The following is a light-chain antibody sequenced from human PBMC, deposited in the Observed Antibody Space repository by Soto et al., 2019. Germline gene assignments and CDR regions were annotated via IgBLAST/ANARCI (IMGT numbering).Light chain of an antibody. CDR3: SSSTTSSTHV. J-gene: IGLJ1*01. CDR1: SSDVGAYNY. V-gene: IGLV2-14*01. CDR2: DVS. Sequence: QSVLTQPASVSGSPGQSITISCSGTSSDVGAYNYVSWHQQHPGKVPKIMIYDVSSRPSGVSNRFSGSKSGNTASLTISGLQAEDEADYYCSSSTTSSTHVFGTGTKVTVL.